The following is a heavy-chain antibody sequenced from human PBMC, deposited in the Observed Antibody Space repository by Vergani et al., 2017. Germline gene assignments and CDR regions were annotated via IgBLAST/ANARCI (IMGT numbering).Heavy chain of an antibody. CDR3: ASGKYYSDSTSHFRGRYFDV. D-gene: IGHD3-16*01. CDR2: IYNSGNG. J-gene: IGHJ2*01. V-gene: IGHV4-39*01. Sequence: QMQLQESGPGLVKASETLSLTCTVSGDSIISRSYYWGWIRQPPGKGLEWIGSIYNSGNGDSSSSLKSRVTISADTPKNQFSLRLTSVTAADTAVYYCASGKYYSDSTSHFRGRYFDVWGRGTLSLSPQ. CDR1: GDSIISRSYY.